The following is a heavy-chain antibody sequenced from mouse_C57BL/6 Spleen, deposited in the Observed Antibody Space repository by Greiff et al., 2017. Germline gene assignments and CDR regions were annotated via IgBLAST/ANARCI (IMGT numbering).Heavy chain of an antibody. Sequence: QVQLKQPGAELVKPGASVKLSCKASGYTFTSYWMHWVKQRPGRGLEWIGRIDPNSGGTKYNEKFKSKATLTVDKPSSTAYMQLSSLTSEDSAVYYCARDYGDGRLFFAYWGQGTLVTVSA. CDR3: ARDYGDGRLFFAY. D-gene: IGHD2-4*01. CDR1: GYTFTSYW. V-gene: IGHV1-72*01. CDR2: IDPNSGGT. J-gene: IGHJ3*01.